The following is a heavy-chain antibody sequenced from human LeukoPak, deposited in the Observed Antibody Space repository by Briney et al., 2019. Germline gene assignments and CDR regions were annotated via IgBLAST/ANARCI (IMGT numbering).Heavy chain of an antibody. CDR1: GYTLTELS. V-gene: IGHV1-24*01. D-gene: IGHD2-15*01. J-gene: IGHJ4*02. Sequence: ASVKVSCKVSGYTLTELSMHWVRQALGKGLEWMGGFDPEDGETIYAQKFQGRVTMTEDTSTDTAYMELSSPRSEDTAVYYCATDPRTQNVVVVAAGWGQGTLVTVSS. CDR2: FDPEDGET. CDR3: ATDPRTQNVVVVAAG.